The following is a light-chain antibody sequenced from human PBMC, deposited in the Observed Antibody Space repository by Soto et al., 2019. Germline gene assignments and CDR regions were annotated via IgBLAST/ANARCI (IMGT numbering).Light chain of an antibody. V-gene: IGLV2-14*01. J-gene: IGLJ1*01. CDR1: SSDVGGYDY. Sequence: QSALTQPASVSGSPGQTITISCTGTSSDVGGYDYVSWHQQHPGKAPKLMIYDVSKRPSGVSNRFSGSKSGNTASLTISGLQAEDEADYYSSSKRGSTGVFGTGTKLTVL. CDR3: SSKRGSTGV. CDR2: DVS.